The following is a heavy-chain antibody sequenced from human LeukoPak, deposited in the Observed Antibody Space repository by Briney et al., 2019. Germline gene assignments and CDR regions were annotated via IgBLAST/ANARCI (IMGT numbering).Heavy chain of an antibody. CDR1: GGSISSSSYY. CDR2: IYYSGST. D-gene: IGHD3-9*01. Sequence: SETLSLTCTVSGGSISSSSYYWGWIRQPPGKGLEWIGSIYYSGSTNYNPSLKSRVTISVDTSKNQFSLKLNSVTAADTAVYYCARVTGYMIEDYFDYWGQGTLVTVSS. V-gene: IGHV4-39*07. J-gene: IGHJ4*02. CDR3: ARVTGYMIEDYFDY.